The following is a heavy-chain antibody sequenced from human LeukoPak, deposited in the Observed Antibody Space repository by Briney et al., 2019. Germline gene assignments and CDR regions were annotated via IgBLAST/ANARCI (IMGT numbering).Heavy chain of an antibody. J-gene: IGHJ5*02. D-gene: IGHD3-10*01. V-gene: IGHV1-18*01. CDR3: ARLNRITMVRGVIIGSTWFDP. Sequence: ASVKVSCKASGYTFTSYGISWVRQAPGQGLEWMGWISAYNGNTNYAQKLQGRVTVTTDTSTSTAYMELSSLRSEDTAVYYCARLNRITMVRGVIIGSTWFDPWGQGTLVTVSS. CDR1: GYTFTSYG. CDR2: ISAYNGNT.